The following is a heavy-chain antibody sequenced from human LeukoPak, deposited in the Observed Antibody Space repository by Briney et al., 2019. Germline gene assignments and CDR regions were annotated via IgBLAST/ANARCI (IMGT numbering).Heavy chain of an antibody. D-gene: IGHD3-10*01. V-gene: IGHV3-21*04. Sequence: PGGSLRLSCAASGFTFSSYSMNWVRQAPGKGLEWVSSISSSSSYIYYADSVKGRFTISRDNAKNSLYLQMNSLRAEDTAVYYCAKSQYYYGSGSYYNLKKYYFDYWGQGTLVTVSS. J-gene: IGHJ4*02. CDR2: ISSSSSYI. CDR3: AKSQYYYGSGSYYNLKKYYFDY. CDR1: GFTFSSYS.